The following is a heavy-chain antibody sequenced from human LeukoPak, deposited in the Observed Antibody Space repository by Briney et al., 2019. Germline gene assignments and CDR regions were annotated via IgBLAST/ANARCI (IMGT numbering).Heavy chain of an antibody. Sequence: GGSLRLSCAASGFTFSSYAMHWVRQAPGKGLEWVAVISYDGSNKYYADSVKGRFTISRDNSKNTLYLQMNSLRAEDTAVYYCARHGMGNPYSSGWYLYYGMDVWGQGATVTVSS. CDR3: ARHGMGNPYSSGWYLYYGMDV. J-gene: IGHJ6*02. CDR1: GFTFSSYA. D-gene: IGHD6-19*01. CDR2: ISYDGSNK. V-gene: IGHV3-30*14.